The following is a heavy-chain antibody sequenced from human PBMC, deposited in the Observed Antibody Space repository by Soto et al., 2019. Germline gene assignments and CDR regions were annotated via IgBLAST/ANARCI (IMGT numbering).Heavy chain of an antibody. CDR3: AHIYRYDSSGYYSVYFDY. Sequence: QITLKESGPTLVKPTQTLTLTCTFSGFSLSTSGVGAGWIRQPPGKALEWLALIYWDDDKRYSPSLKSRLTITKDTSKNQVVLTMTNMDPVDTATYYCAHIYRYDSSGYYSVYFDYWGQGTLVTVSS. CDR2: IYWDDDK. CDR1: GFSLSTSGVG. V-gene: IGHV2-5*02. J-gene: IGHJ4*02. D-gene: IGHD3-22*01.